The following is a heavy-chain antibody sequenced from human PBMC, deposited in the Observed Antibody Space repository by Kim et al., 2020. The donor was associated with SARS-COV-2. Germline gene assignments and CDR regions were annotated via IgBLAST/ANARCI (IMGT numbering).Heavy chain of an antibody. D-gene: IGHD5-12*01. CDR1: GGTFSSYA. CDR3: ARGGYGIPDPTYYYYGMDV. Sequence: SVKVSCKASGGTFSSYAISWVRQAPGQGLEWMGGIIPIFGTANYAQKFHGRVTITADESTSTAYMELSSLRSEDTAVYYCARGGYGIPDPTYYYYGMDVCGQGTTVTVSS. CDR2: IIPIFGTA. J-gene: IGHJ6*02. V-gene: IGHV1-69*13.